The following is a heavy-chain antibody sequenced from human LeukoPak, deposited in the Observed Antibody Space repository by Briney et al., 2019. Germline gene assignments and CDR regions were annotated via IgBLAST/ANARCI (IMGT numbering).Heavy chain of an antibody. CDR1: GGSISSGGDS. D-gene: IGHD3-22*01. CDR2: IYHRGST. V-gene: IGHV4-30-2*06. Sequence: PSQTLSLTCAVSGGSISSGGDSWSWIRQSPGKGLEWIGYIYHRGSTYYNPSLKSRVTISEDRSKNQFSLKLISVTAADTAIYYCARENPSGYYNRPIDYWGQGTLVTVSS. CDR3: ARENPSGYYNRPIDY. J-gene: IGHJ4*02.